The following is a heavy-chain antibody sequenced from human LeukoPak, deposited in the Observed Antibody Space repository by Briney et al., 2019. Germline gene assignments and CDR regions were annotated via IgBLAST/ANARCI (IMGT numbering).Heavy chain of an antibody. Sequence: GGSPRLSCAASGFTFGSYNMNWVRQAPGKGLEWVSSISTSSSYIYYADSMKGRFTISRDNAKKSLYLRMNSLRARDTAVYYCARDGGDYYDSSGYPFHHWGQGTLVTVSS. V-gene: IGHV3-21*01. CDR2: ISTSSSYI. J-gene: IGHJ1*01. CDR1: GFTFGSYN. D-gene: IGHD3-22*01. CDR3: ARDGGDYYDSSGYPFHH.